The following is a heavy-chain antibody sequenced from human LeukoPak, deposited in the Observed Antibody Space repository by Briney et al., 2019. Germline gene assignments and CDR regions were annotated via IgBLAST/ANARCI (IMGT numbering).Heavy chain of an antibody. V-gene: IGHV3-15*01. CDR1: GFTFSNAW. J-gene: IGHJ6*03. CDR3: TTDLGGWSSGSFVVLDYYYYYMDV. Sequence: GGSLRLSCAASGFTFSNAWMSWVRQAPGKGLEWVGRIKSKTDGGTTDYAAPVKGRFTISRDDSKNTLYLQMNSLKTEDTAVYYCTTDLGGWSSGSFVVLDYYYYYMDVWGKGTTVTVSS. D-gene: IGHD2-15*01. CDR2: IKSKTDGGTT.